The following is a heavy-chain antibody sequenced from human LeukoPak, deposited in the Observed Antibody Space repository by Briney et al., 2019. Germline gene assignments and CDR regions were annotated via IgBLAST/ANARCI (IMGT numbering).Heavy chain of an antibody. Sequence: ASVKVSCKASGYTFTGYYMHWVRQAPGQGLEWMGWINPNCGGTNYAQKFQGRVTMTRDTSISTAYMELSRLRSDDTAVYYCARDPPRSIAVAGSGQDYWGQGTLVTVSS. CDR3: ARDPPRSIAVAGSGQDY. CDR2: INPNCGGT. J-gene: IGHJ4*02. V-gene: IGHV1-2*02. D-gene: IGHD6-19*01. CDR1: GYTFTGYY.